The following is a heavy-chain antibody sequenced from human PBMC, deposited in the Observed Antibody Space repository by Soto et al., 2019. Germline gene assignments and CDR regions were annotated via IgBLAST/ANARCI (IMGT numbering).Heavy chain of an antibody. CDR1: GVTLRRNY. CDR2: IYSGGST. D-gene: IGHD3-3*01. J-gene: IGHJ6*02. Sequence: GGSLRHPCAASGVTLRRNYIRLVRQAPVKRLEWVSVIYSGGSTYYADSVKGRFTISRDNSKNTLYLQMNSLRAEDTAVYYCASQSKGESYCFCYYYYYGMDVWGQGPTVTVSS. V-gene: IGHV3-66*04. CDR3: ASQSKGESYCFCYYYYYGMDV.